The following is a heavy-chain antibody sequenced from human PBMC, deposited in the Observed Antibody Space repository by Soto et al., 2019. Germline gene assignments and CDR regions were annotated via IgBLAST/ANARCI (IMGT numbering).Heavy chain of an antibody. CDR3: AKDRGYSGYHLFLHAFDI. D-gene: IGHD5-12*01. J-gene: IGHJ3*02. CDR2: ISWNSGSI. Sequence: EVQLVESGGGLVQPGRSLRLSCAASGFTFDDYAMHWVRQAPGKGLEWVSGISWNSGSIGSADSVKGRFTISRDNAKNSLYLQMNSPRAEDTALYYCAKDRGYSGYHLFLHAFDIWGQGTMVTVSS. CDR1: GFTFDDYA. V-gene: IGHV3-9*01.